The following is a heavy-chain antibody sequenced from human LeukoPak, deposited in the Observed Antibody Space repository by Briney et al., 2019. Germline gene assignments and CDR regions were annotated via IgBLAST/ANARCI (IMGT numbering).Heavy chain of an antibody. Sequence: SETLSLTCAVYGGSFSGCYWSWIRQPPGKGLEWIGEINHSGSTNYNPSLKSRVTISVDTSKNQFSLKLSSVTAADTAVYYCAKNDFWSGYYNGYWGQGTLVTVSS. CDR3: AKNDFWSGYYNGY. CDR2: INHSGST. J-gene: IGHJ4*02. D-gene: IGHD3-3*01. V-gene: IGHV4-34*01. CDR1: GGSFSGCY.